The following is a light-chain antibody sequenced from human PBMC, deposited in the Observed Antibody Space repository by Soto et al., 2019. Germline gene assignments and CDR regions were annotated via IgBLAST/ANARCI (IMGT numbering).Light chain of an antibody. CDR1: SSDVGGYKY. CDR2: EDN. CDR3: QSYDSDNQV. J-gene: IGLJ3*02. Sequence: QSALTQPASVSGSPGQSITISCTGTSSDVGGYKYVSWYQQHPGKAPKLMIYEDNQRPSGVPDRFSAYIDSSSNSASLTISGLKTEDEADYYCQSYDSDNQVFGGGTKLTVL. V-gene: IGLV2-14*01.